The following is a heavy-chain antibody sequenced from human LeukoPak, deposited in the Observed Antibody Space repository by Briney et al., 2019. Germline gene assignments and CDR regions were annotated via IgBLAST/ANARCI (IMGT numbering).Heavy chain of an antibody. CDR2: MNPNSGNT. Sequence: ASVTVSCKASGYTFTSYDINWVRQAPGQGLEWMGWMNPNSGNTGYAQKFQGRVTMTRNTSISTAYMELSSLRSEDTGVYYCAREHSGYDYRLGFDYWGQGTLVTVSS. J-gene: IGHJ4*02. D-gene: IGHD5-12*01. V-gene: IGHV1-8*01. CDR3: AREHSGYDYRLGFDY. CDR1: GYTFTSYD.